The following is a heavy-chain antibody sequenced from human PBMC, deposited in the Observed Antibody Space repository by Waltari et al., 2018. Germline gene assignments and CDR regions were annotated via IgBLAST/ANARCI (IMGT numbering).Heavy chain of an antibody. D-gene: IGHD6-13*01. CDR2: ISYDGSNK. J-gene: IGHJ6*03. Sequence: QVQLVESGGGVVQPGRSLRLSCAASGFTFSSYAMHWVRQAPGKGLEWVAVISYDGSNKYYADSVKGRFTISRDNSKNTLYLQMNSLRAEDTAVYYCAREVGVSSSSVSDYYYYYYMDVWGKGTTVTISS. V-gene: IGHV3-30-3*01. CDR3: AREVGVSSSSVSDYYYYYYMDV. CDR1: GFTFSSYA.